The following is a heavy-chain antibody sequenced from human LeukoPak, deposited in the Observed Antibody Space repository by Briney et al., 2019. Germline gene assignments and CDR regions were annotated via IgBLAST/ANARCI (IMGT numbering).Heavy chain of an antibody. D-gene: IGHD5-18*01. CDR1: GGSISSSSYY. V-gene: IGHV4-39*02. CDR3: ARDGRDTGMVPFDY. Sequence: SETLSLTCTVSGGSISSSSYYWGWIRQPPGKGLEWIGSIYYSGSTYYNPSLKSRVTISVDTSKNQFSLKLSSVTAADTAVYYCARDGRDTGMVPFDYWGQGTLVTVSS. J-gene: IGHJ4*02. CDR2: IYYSGST.